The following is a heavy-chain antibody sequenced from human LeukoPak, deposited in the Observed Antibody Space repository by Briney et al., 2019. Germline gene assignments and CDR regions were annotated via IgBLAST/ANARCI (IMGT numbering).Heavy chain of an antibody. D-gene: IGHD1-26*01. CDR3: ASLSLTVSGATTG. CDR2: INPSGGST. Sequence: ASVKVSCKASGYTFTRYYMYWVRQAPGQGLEWMGIINPSGGSTSYAQKFQGRVTMTRDTSTSTVYMELSSLRSEDTAVYYCASLSLTVSGATTGWGQGTLVTVSS. CDR1: GYTFTRYY. V-gene: IGHV1-46*01. J-gene: IGHJ4*02.